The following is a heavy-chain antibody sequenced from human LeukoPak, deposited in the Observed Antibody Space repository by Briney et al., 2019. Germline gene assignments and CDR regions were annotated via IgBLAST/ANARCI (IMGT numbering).Heavy chain of an antibody. CDR3: AREQWLVFDY. Sequence: SETLSLTCTVSGGSISSYYWSWIRQPPGKGLEWIGYIYYSGSTNYNPSLKSRVTISVDTSKNQFSLKLSSVTAEDTAVYYCAREQWLVFDYWGQGTLVTVSS. J-gene: IGHJ4*02. D-gene: IGHD6-19*01. CDR1: GGSISSYY. CDR2: IYYSGST. V-gene: IGHV4-59*01.